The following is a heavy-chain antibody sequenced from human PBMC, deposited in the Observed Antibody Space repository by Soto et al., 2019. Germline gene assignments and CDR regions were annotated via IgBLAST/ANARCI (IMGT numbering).Heavy chain of an antibody. V-gene: IGHV3-33*06. CDR3: ANGHQAGHLIVDY. Sequence: PGGSLSLSCAASGFTFSSYGMHWVRQDQGKGLEWVGVRWHDGSKKYYADSVKGRFTISIDNSKNTLYLQMNSLRADDTAVFYCANGHQAGHLIVDYWGQGTLVTVSS. D-gene: IGHD2-2*01. CDR1: GFTFSSYG. J-gene: IGHJ4*02. CDR2: RWHDGSKK.